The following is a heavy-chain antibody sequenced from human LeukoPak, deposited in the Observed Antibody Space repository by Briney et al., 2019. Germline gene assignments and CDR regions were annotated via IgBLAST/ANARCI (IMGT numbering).Heavy chain of an antibody. V-gene: IGHV1-46*01. CDR3: ARVGSGYLLDY. CDR2: INPSGGST. D-gene: IGHD3-22*01. CDR1: GYTFTSYG. J-gene: IGHJ4*02. Sequence: GASVKVSCKASGYTFTSYGISWVRQAPGQGLEWMGIINPSGGSTSYAQKFQGRVTMTRDMSTSTVYMELSSLRSEDTAVYYCARVGSGYLLDYWGQGTLVTVSS.